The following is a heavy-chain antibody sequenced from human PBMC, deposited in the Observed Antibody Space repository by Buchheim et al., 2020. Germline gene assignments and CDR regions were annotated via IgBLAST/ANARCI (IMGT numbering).Heavy chain of an antibody. CDR1: GFTFSSYS. D-gene: IGHD6-13*01. V-gene: IGHV3-48*02. CDR2: ISSSSSTI. J-gene: IGHJ6*02. Sequence: EVQLVESGGGLVQPGGSLRLSCAASGFTFSSYSMNWVRQAPGKGLEWVSYISSSSSTIYYADSVKGRFTISRDNAKNSLYLQMNSLRDEDTAVYYCASPRPGSSSWYYYYYGMDVWGQGTT. CDR3: ASPRPGSSSWYYYYYGMDV.